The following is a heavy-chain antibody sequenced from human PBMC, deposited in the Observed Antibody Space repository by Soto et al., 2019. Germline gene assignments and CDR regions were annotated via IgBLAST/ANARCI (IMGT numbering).Heavy chain of an antibody. V-gene: IGHV1-2*04. CDR2: INPNSGGT. J-gene: IGHJ6*02. CDR3: ARSSSGGYCSGGSCYSRYYYGMDV. CDR1: GYTFTGYY. D-gene: IGHD2-15*01. Sequence: ASVKVSCKASGYTFTGYYMHWVRQAPGQGLEWMGWINPNSGGTNYAQKFQGWVTMTRDTSISTAYMELSRLRSDDTAVYYCARSSSGGYCSGGSCYSRYYYGMDVWGQGTTVTVSS.